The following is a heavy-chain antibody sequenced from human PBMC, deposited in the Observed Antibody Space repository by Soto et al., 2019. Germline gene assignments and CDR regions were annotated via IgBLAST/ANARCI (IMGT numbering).Heavy chain of an antibody. CDR2: IWNDGRNK. V-gene: IGHV3-33*01. J-gene: IGHJ3*02. CDR1: GFTFSSHV. D-gene: IGHD1-1*01. Sequence: QVQLVESGGGVVQPGTSLRLSCAASGFTFSSHVMHWVRQAPGKGLQWVAVIWNDGRNKQYADSVKGRFTISRDNSNNTLYLQMNSLRAEDKRVYYCAREVGYNRNDNCYDAFDMWSQSTMVTVSP. CDR3: AREVGYNRNDNCYDAFDM.